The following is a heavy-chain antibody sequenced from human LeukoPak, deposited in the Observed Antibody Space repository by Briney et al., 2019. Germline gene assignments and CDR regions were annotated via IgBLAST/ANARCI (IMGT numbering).Heavy chain of an antibody. D-gene: IGHD3-16*01. CDR1: GDSFSSYY. J-gene: IGHJ4*02. CDR3: ARVGRGDHTWGSYYCDH. CDR2: ISSSGST. V-gene: IGHV4-59*01. Sequence: SETLSLTCTVSVSGDSFSSYYWSCLRQPPGKGLGWIGYISSSGSTSYNPSLKSRVTISVDTSKNQFSLKLSSVTAADTAVYYCARVGRGDHTWGSYYCDHWGQGTLVSVSS.